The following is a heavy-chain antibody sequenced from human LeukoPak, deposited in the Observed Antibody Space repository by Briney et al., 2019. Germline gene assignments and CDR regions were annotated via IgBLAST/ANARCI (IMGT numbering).Heavy chain of an antibody. CDR2: IYYSGST. J-gene: IGHJ4*02. V-gene: IGHV4-59*08. Sequence: SETLSLTCTVSGGSISSYYWSWIRQPPGKGLEWIGYIYYSGSTNYNPSLKSRVTISVDTSKNQFSLKLSSVTAADTAVYYCARHGIAVAADHWGQGTLITVSS. CDR1: GGSISSYY. CDR3: ARHGIAVAADH. D-gene: IGHD6-19*01.